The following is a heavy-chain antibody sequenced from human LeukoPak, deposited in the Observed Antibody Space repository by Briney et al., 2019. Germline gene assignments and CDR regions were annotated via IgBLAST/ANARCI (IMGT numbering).Heavy chain of an antibody. Sequence: SETLSLTCAVYGGSFSGYYWSWIRQPPGKGLEWIGEINHSGSTNYSPSLKSRVTISVDTSKNQFSLKLSSVTAADTAVYYCARGRGRSGYDYWGQGTLVTVSS. CDR1: GGSFSGYY. V-gene: IGHV4-34*01. J-gene: IGHJ4*02. CDR3: ARGRGRSGYDY. D-gene: IGHD3-22*01. CDR2: INHSGST.